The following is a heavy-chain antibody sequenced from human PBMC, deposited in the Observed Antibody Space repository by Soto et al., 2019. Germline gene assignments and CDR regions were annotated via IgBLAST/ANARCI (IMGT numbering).Heavy chain of an antibody. J-gene: IGHJ4*02. Sequence: QVQLVESGGGVVQPGRSLRLSCAASGFTFSSYAMHWVRQAPGKGLEWVAGISYDGSNKYYADSVKGRFTISRDNSKNTLYLQMNSLRAEDTAVYYCARDDYSLMDYWGQGTLVTVSS. V-gene: IGHV3-30-3*01. CDR1: GFTFSSYA. CDR3: ARDDYSLMDY. D-gene: IGHD2-15*01. CDR2: ISYDGSNK.